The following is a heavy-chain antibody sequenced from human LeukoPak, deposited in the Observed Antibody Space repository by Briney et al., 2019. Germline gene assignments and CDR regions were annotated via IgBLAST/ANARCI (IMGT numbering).Heavy chain of an antibody. V-gene: IGHV4-34*01. CDR2: INHSGST. J-gene: IGHJ4*02. CDR3: ARDNYGGNFHY. CDR1: GGSISSYY. Sequence: PSETLSLTCTVSGGSISSYYWSWIRQPPGKGLEWIGEINHSGSTNYNPSLKSRVTISVDTSKNQFSLKLSSVTAADTAVYYCARDNYGGNFHYWGQGTLVTVSS. D-gene: IGHD4-23*01.